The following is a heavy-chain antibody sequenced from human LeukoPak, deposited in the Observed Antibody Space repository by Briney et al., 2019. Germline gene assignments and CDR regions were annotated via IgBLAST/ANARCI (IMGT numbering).Heavy chain of an antibody. V-gene: IGHV3-21*01. Sequence: GGSLRLSCAASGFTFSSYSMNWVRQAPGKGLEWVSSISSSSSYIYYADSVKGRFTISRDNAKNSLYLQMNSLRAEDTAVYYCARNLNAGNYYYFDYWGQGTLVTVSS. CDR2: ISSSSSYI. CDR3: ARNLNAGNYYYFDY. J-gene: IGHJ4*02. D-gene: IGHD1-26*01. CDR1: GFTFSSYS.